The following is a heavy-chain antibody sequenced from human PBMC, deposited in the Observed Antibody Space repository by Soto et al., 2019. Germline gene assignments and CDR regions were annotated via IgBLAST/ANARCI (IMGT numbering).Heavy chain of an antibody. D-gene: IGHD2-2*02. Sequence: SQPLSVTCSVSDVSMSSYHWSWIRQHPGKGLEWIGYIYYTGSTNYNPSLKSRVTISVDTSKSQFSLKLSSVTTADTAVYYCAMFDELYRIGFYYYYMDVWGKGTTVPGSS. J-gene: IGHJ6*03. CDR1: DVSMSSYH. V-gene: IGHV4-59*01. CDR2: IYYTGST. CDR3: AMFDELYRIGFYYYYMDV.